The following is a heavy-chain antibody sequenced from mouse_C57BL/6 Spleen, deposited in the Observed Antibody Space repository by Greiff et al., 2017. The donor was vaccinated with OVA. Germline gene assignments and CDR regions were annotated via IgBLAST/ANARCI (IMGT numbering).Heavy chain of an antibody. CDR1: GFTFSDYG. V-gene: IGHV5-17*01. CDR3: ARRGDYDYDDGGFAY. D-gene: IGHD2-4*01. CDR2: ISSGSSTI. Sequence: EVQLVESGGGLVKPGGSLKLSCAASGFTFSDYGMHWVRQAPEKGLEWVAYISSGSSTIYYADTVKGRFTISRDNAKNTLFLQMTSLRSGDTAMYYCARRGDYDYDDGGFAYWGQGTLVTVSA. J-gene: IGHJ3*01.